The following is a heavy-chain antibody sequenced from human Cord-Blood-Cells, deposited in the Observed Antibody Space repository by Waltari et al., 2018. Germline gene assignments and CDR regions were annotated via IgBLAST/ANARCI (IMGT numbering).Heavy chain of an antibody. J-gene: IGHJ3*02. V-gene: IGHV4-34*01. CDR1: GGSFSGYY. D-gene: IGHD2-21*02. Sequence: QVQLQQWGAGLLKPSETLSLTCAVYGGSFSGYYWSWIRQPPGKGLEWIGEINHSGSTNYNPARKSRGTISVDTSKNQFSLKLSSVTAADTAVYYCARGGGNSADAFDIWGQGTMVTVSS. CDR2: INHSGST. CDR3: ARGGGNSADAFDI.